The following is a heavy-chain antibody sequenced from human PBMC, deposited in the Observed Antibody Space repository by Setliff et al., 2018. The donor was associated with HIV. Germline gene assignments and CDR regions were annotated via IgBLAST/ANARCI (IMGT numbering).Heavy chain of an antibody. CDR1: GLSLSTSGMR. CDR3: ARDWRDASGSYYYSDY. CDR2: VDWDDDK. Sequence: SGPTLVNPTQTLTLTCTFSGLSLSTSGMRVSWIRQPPGKALEWLARVDWDDDKFYSTSLKTRLTISKDTSKNQVVLTMTNMDPVDTATYYCARDWRDASGSYYYSDYWGQGTLVTVSS. J-gene: IGHJ4*02. V-gene: IGHV2-70*04. D-gene: IGHD3-10*01.